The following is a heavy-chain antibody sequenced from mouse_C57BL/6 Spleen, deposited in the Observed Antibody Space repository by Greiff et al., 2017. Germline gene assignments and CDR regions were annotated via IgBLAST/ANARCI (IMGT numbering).Heavy chain of an antibody. CDR3: ARSYDGYYVN. J-gene: IGHJ2*01. CDR1: GYTFTSYW. CDR2: IDPSDSET. V-gene: IGHV1-52*01. Sequence: QVQLKQPGAELVRPGSSVKLSCKASGYTFTSYWMHWVKQRPIQGLEWIGNIDPSDSETHYNQKFKDKATLTVDKSSSTAYMQLSSLTSEDSAVYYCARSYDGYYVNWGQGTTLTVSS. D-gene: IGHD2-3*01.